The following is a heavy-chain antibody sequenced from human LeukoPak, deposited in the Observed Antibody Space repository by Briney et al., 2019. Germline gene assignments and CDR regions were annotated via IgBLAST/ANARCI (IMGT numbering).Heavy chain of an antibody. CDR2: IYYSGST. CDR3: ARELMIVVAQALAFDI. Sequence: SETLSLTCTVSDGSISSGDYYWSWIRQPPGKGLEWIGYIYYSGSTYYNPSLKSRVTISVDTSKNQFSLKLSSVTAADTAVYYCARELMIVVAQALAFDIWGQGTMVTVSS. J-gene: IGHJ3*02. D-gene: IGHD3-22*01. CDR1: DGSISSGDYY. V-gene: IGHV4-30-4*08.